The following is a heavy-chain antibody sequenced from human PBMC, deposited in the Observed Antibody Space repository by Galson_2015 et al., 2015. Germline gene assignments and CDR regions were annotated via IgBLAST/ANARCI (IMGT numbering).Heavy chain of an antibody. J-gene: IGHJ4*02. CDR3: ARIDSSGYGPDYFDY. V-gene: IGHV4-38-2*01. D-gene: IGHD6-19*01. CDR1: GYSIGRGYY. CDR2: AYHSGST. Sequence: SETLSLTCAVSGYSIGRGYYWGWIRQPPGKGLEWIGSAYHSGSTYYNPSLKSRVTISVDMSKNQFSLKVNSVTAADTAVYYCARIDSSGYGPDYFDYWGQGTLVTVSS.